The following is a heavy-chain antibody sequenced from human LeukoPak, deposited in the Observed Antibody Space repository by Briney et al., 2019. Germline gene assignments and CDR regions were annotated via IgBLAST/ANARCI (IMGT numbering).Heavy chain of an antibody. V-gene: IGHV3-30-3*01. D-gene: IGHD2-2*01. CDR3: ASGEVVPAATREGAFDI. CDR1: GFTFSSYA. Sequence: GGSLRLSCAASGFTFSSYAMHWVRQAPGKGLEWVAVISYDGSNKYYADSVKGRFTISRDNSKNTLYLQMNSLRAEDTAVYYCASGEVVPAATREGAFDIWGQGTMVTVSS. CDR2: ISYDGSNK. J-gene: IGHJ3*02.